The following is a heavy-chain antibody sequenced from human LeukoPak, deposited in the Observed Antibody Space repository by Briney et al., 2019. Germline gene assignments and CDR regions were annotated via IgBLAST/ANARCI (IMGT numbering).Heavy chain of an antibody. Sequence: GESLKISCKGSGYSFSNYCIDWVRQMPGKGLECMGIIYPGVSDVRYSPSFQGQVTISADKSISTAYLQWSSLKASDTAMYYCARIPSFDFWSGSLFYYFDYWGQGTLVTVSS. J-gene: IGHJ4*02. CDR2: IYPGVSDV. D-gene: IGHD3-3*01. CDR3: ARIPSFDFWSGSLFYYFDY. CDR1: GYSFSNYC. V-gene: IGHV5-51*01.